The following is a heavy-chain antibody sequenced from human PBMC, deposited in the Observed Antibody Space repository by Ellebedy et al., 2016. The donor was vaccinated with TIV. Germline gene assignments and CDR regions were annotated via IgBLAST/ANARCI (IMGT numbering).Heavy chain of an antibody. Sequence: ASVKVSXKASGHIFTTYGIHWVRQAPGQRLEWMGWINTGNGNTKYSQTFQGRVTITRDTSATTAYMELSSLMSEDTAVYYCATREWQDPMDVWGPGTTVTVSS. V-gene: IGHV1-3*04. J-gene: IGHJ6*02. CDR2: INTGNGNT. CDR3: ATREWQDPMDV. D-gene: IGHD3-3*01. CDR1: GHIFTTYG.